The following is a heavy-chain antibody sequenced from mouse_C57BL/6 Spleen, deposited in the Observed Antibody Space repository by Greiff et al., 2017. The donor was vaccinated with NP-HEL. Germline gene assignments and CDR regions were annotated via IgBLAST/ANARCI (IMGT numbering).Heavy chain of an antibody. CDR2: ISDGGSYT. CDR3: ARMNDYLYYFDY. J-gene: IGHJ2*01. V-gene: IGHV5-4*03. D-gene: IGHD2-4*01. CDR1: GFTFSSYA. Sequence: DVKLVESGGGLVKPGGSLKLSCAASGFTFSSYAMSWVRQTPEKRLEWVATISDGGSYTYYPDNVKGRFTISRDNAKNNLYLQMSHLKSEDTAMYYCARMNDYLYYFDYWGQGTTLTVSS.